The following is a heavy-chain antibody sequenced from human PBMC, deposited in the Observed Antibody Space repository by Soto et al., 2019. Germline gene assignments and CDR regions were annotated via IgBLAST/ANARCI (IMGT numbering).Heavy chain of an antibody. V-gene: IGHV1-18*01. CDR1: GYTFTTYG. D-gene: IGHD5-12*01. CDR3: AREGVAPYYYYGMDV. Sequence: ASVKVSCQASGYTFTTYGISWVRQAPGQGLEWLGWINTHNGNTNYAQNLQGRVIMTADTSTSTVHMEVRSLRSDDTAVYYCAREGVAPYYYYGMDVWGQGTPVTVSS. CDR2: INTHNGNT. J-gene: IGHJ6*02.